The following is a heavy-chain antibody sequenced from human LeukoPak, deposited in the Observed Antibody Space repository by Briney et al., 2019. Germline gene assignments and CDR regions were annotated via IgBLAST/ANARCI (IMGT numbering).Heavy chain of an antibody. CDR2: IYYSGSS. CDR3: ARDSPMVRGLIGYFDL. V-gene: IGHV4-59*01. D-gene: IGHD3-10*01. CDR1: GVSISGYY. Sequence: SETLSLTCTVSGVSISGYYWSWIRQPPGRGLEWIGSIYYSGSSNYNPSLKSRVTISLDTSKNQFALNLTSVTAADTAEYYCARDSPMVRGLIGYFDLWGRGTLVTVSS. J-gene: IGHJ2*01.